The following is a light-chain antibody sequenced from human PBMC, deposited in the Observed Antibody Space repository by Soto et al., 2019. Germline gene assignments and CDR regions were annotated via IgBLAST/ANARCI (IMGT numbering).Light chain of an antibody. CDR2: AAS. CDR3: QQYGIAPFT. J-gene: IGKJ4*01. V-gene: IGKV3-20*01. CDR1: QSVSSSQ. Sequence: EVVLTQSPVTLSLSPGERATLSFRASQSVSSSQPTWFQQKPGQAPRLLIYAASNRAAGIPDRFSGSGSGTDFTLTISRLEPEDFAVYYCQQYGIAPFTFGGGTKVDIK.